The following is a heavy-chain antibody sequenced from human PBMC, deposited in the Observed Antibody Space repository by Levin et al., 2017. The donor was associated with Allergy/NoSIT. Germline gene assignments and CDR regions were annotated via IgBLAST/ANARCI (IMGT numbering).Heavy chain of an antibody. CDR1: GFTFDDYA. V-gene: IGHV3-9*01. CDR2: ISWNSGSI. CDR3: AKDIGPENEGAVAGIVGATPSGAFDY. Sequence: PGGSLRLSCAASGFTFDDYAMHWVRQAPGKGLEWVSGISWNSGSIGYADSVKGRFTISRDNAKNSLYLQMNSLRAEDTALYYCAKDIGPENEGAVAGIVGATPSGAFDYWGQGTLVTVSS. D-gene: IGHD1-26*01. J-gene: IGHJ4*02.